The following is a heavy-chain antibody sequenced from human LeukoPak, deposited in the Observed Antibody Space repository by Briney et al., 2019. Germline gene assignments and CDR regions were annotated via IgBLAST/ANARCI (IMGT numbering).Heavy chain of an antibody. CDR1: GFTFNNYA. D-gene: IGHD2-21*02. V-gene: IGHV3-23*01. CDR2: VSGSGGST. CDR3: ASHSSGDDAFDI. Sequence: GGSLRLSCTVSGFTFNNYAMSWVRQAPGKGLEWVSAVSGSGGSTYYADSVKGRFTISRDNSNNTLYLQMNSLRAEDTAVYYCASHSSGDDAFDIWGQGTMVTVSS. J-gene: IGHJ3*02.